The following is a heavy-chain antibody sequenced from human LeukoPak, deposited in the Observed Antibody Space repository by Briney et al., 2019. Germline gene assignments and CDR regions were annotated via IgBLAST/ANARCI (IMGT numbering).Heavy chain of an antibody. CDR1: GFTFKNYG. CDR3: ARHYYYESSGYNLFDY. CDR2: ISGTGANT. V-gene: IGHV3-23*01. D-gene: IGHD3-22*01. J-gene: IGHJ4*02. Sequence: GGSLRLSCAASGFTFKNYGMSWVRQAPGKGLEWVSDISGTGANTYYADSVKGRFTISRDDAKNTLYLQMNSLRAEDTAVYYCARHYYYESSGYNLFDYWGQGTLVTVSS.